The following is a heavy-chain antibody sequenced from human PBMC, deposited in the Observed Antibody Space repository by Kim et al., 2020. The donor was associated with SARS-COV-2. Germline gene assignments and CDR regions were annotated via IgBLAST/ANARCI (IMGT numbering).Heavy chain of an antibody. D-gene: IGHD3-22*01. CDR3: ARAISSGYSKFDY. Sequence: SETLSLTCTVSGGSISSYYWSWIRQPPGKGLEWIGYIYYSGSTNYNPSLKSRVTISVDTSKNQFSLKLSSVTAADTAVYYCARAISSGYSKFDYWGQGTLGTVSS. CDR1: GGSISSYY. J-gene: IGHJ4*02. CDR2: IYYSGST. V-gene: IGHV4-59*01.